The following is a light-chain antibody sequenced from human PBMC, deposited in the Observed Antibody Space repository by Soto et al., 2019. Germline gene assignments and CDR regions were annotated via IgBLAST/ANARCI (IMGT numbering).Light chain of an antibody. CDR3: QQYSSSPLT. CDR2: GAS. V-gene: IGKV3-20*01. CDR1: QSVSSNY. Sequence: EIVVTQSPGTLSLSPGEGATLSCRASQSVSSNYLAWYQQKPGQAPRLLIYGASNRATGIPDRFSGSGSGTEFTLTISSLEPEDFAVYYCQQYSSSPLTFGGGTKVEIK. J-gene: IGKJ4*01.